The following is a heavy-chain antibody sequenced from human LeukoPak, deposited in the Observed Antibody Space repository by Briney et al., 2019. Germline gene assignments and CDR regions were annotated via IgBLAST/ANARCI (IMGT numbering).Heavy chain of an antibody. J-gene: IGHJ4*02. CDR1: GYTFTSYD. D-gene: IGHD6-6*01. Sequence: ASVKVSCKASGYTFTSYDINWVRQATGQGLEWMGWMNPNSGNTGYAQKFQGRVTMTRNTSISTAYMELSSLRSEDTAVYYCARGSIAARPLGYWGQGTLVTVSP. CDR2: MNPNSGNT. CDR3: ARGSIAARPLGY. V-gene: IGHV1-8*01.